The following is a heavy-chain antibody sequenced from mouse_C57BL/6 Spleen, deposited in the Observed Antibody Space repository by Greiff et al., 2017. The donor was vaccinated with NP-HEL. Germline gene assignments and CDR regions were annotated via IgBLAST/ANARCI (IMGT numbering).Heavy chain of an antibody. V-gene: IGHV1-84*01. Sequence: VQLQQSGPELVKPGASVKISCKASGYTFTDYYINWVKQRPGQGLEWSGWIYPGSGNTKYNEKFTGKATLTVDTSSSTAYMQLSSLTSEDSAVYFCAGYYYGSSYWYFDVWGTGTTVTVSS. CDR2: IYPGSGNT. CDR1: GYTFTDYY. D-gene: IGHD1-1*01. CDR3: AGYYYGSSYWYFDV. J-gene: IGHJ1*03.